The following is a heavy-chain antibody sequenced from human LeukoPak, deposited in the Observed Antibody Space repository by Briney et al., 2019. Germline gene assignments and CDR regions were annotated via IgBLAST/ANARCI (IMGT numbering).Heavy chain of an antibody. CDR2: IYYSGST. CDR1: GGSISSYY. CDR3: ARGMVVPAGRVPYYYGMDV. J-gene: IGHJ6*04. D-gene: IGHD2-2*01. V-gene: IGHV4-59*01. Sequence: PSETLSLTCTVSGGSISSYYWSWIRQPPGKGLEWIGYIYYSGSTNYNPSLKSRVTISVDTSKNQFSLKLSSVTAADTAVYYCARGMVVPAGRVPYYYGMDVWGKGTTVTVSS.